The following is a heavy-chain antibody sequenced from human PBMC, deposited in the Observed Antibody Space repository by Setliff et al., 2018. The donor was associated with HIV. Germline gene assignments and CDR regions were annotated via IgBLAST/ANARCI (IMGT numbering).Heavy chain of an antibody. V-gene: IGHV4-34*01. J-gene: IGHJ4*02. Sequence: SETLSLTCAVDGGSFSDDYWRWIRQPPGKGLEWSGEINHSGSTNYNPSLKRRVTISVDTSENQFSLKLSSVTAADTAVYYCARIGTPRTIDYWGQGTLVTVSS. CDR1: GGSFSDDY. D-gene: IGHD1-7*01. CDR2: INHSGST. CDR3: ARIGTPRTIDY.